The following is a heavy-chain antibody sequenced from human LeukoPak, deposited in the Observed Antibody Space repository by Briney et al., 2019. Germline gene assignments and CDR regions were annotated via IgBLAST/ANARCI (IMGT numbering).Heavy chain of an antibody. V-gene: IGHV1-18*01. D-gene: IGHD1-1*01. CDR3: ARENWNVAKYVLDI. CDR2: ISAYNGNT. Sequence: ASVKVSCKASGYTFTSYGISWVRQAPGQGLEWMGWISAYNGNTNYAQKLQGRVTMTTDTSTSTAYMELRSLRSDDTAIYYCARENWNVAKYVLDIWGQGTLVSVAS. J-gene: IGHJ3*02. CDR1: GYTFTSYG.